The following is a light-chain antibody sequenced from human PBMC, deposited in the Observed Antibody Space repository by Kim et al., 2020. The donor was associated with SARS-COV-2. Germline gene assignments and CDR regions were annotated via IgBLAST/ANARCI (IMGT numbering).Light chain of an antibody. J-gene: IGLJ3*02. CDR2: EDN. CDR3: QSYDSSNQWV. Sequence: NFMLTQPHSVSESPGKTVTISCTRSSGSIASNYVQWYQQRPGSAPTTVIYEDNQRPSGVPDRFSGSIDSSSNSASLTISGLKTEDEADYYCQSYDSSNQWVFGGGNQLTVL. CDR1: SGSIASNY. V-gene: IGLV6-57*04.